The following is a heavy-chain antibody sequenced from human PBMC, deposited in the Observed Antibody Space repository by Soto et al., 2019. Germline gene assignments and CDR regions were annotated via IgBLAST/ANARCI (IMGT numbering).Heavy chain of an antibody. Sequence: QVQLVESGGGLVKPGGSPRLSCAASGFSFSDYYMSWIRQAPGKGLEWVSYISSSGSTIYYADSVKGRFTVSRDNAKDSLWLQVNSLRAEDTAVYYCARNGYCSRDACSYGVDVWGQGTTVTVSS. CDR2: ISSSGSTI. CDR1: GFSFSDYY. CDR3: ARNGYCSRDACSYGVDV. V-gene: IGHV3-11*01. J-gene: IGHJ6*02. D-gene: IGHD2-15*01.